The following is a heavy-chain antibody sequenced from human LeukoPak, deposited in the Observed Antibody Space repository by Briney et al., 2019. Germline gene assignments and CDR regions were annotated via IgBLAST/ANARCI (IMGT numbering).Heavy chain of an antibody. D-gene: IGHD3-10*01. CDR2: IRYDGSNI. J-gene: IGHJ4*02. CDR1: GFIFSTYG. Sequence: PGGSLRLSCAASGFIFSTYGMHWVRQAPGKGLEWVAFIRYDGSNIYYADSVKGRFTISRDNAKDSLYLQMNSLRAEDTAVYYCARAEGSYYGSGSYSYWGQGILVTVSS. V-gene: IGHV3-30*02. CDR3: ARAEGSYYGSGSYSY.